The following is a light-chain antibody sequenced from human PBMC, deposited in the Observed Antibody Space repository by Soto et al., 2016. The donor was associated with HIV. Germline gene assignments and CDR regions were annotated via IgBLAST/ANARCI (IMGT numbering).Light chain of an antibody. J-gene: IGLJ1*01. Sequence: SSELTQDPVVSVALGQTVTITCQGESLRTYYASWYQQKPGQAPVLVMYGKNNRPSGIPARFSGSSSGNPASLTITGARAEDEADYFCLSRNSTDNHNFVFGSGTKVTVL. CDR1: SLRTYY. V-gene: IGLV3-19*01. CDR3: LSRNSTDNHNFV. CDR2: GKN.